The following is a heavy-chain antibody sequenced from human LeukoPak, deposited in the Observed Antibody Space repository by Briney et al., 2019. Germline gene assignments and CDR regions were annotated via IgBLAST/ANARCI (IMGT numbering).Heavy chain of an antibody. D-gene: IGHD3-10*01. Sequence: GGSLRLSCAASGFTFSSYEMNWVRQAPGKGLEWVSYISSSGSTIYYADSVKGRFTISRDNAKNSLYLQMNSLRAEDTAVYYCAREREVLLWFGFDPWGQGTLVTVSS. CDR1: GFTFSSYE. J-gene: IGHJ5*02. V-gene: IGHV3-48*03. CDR2: ISSSGSTI. CDR3: AREREVLLWFGFDP.